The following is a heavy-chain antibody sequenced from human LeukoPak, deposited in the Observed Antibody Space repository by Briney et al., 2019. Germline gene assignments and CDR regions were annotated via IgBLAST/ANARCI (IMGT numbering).Heavy chain of an antibody. CDR1: GFTFSSYG. Sequence: AGGSLRLSCAASGFTFSSYGMHWVRQAPGKGLEWVAVIWYDGSNKYYADSVKGRFTISRDNSKNTLYLQMNSLRAEDTAVYYCARGLFCSAGSCYSGWMVYCGQGTLVTVSS. D-gene: IGHD2-15*01. J-gene: IGHJ4*01. V-gene: IGHV3-33*01. CDR3: ARGLFCSAGSCYSGWMVY. CDR2: IWYDGSNK.